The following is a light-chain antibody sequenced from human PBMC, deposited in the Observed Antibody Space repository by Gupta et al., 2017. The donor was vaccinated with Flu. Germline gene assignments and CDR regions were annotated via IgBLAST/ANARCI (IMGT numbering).Light chain of an antibody. V-gene: IGLV1-40*01. CDR2: RNT. Sequence: QSVLTQPPSVSGAPGQRVTISCTGSSSNIGAGYDVHWYQHLPGAAPKLLIYRNTIRPSGVPDRFSGSKSATSASLAITGLQAEDEADYYCQSYDSTLSGWVFGGGTKLTVL. J-gene: IGLJ3*02. CDR1: SSNIGAGYD. CDR3: QSYDSTLSGWV.